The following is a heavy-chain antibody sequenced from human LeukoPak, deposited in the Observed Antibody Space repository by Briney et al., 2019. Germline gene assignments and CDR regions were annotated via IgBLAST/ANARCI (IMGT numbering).Heavy chain of an antibody. CDR2: IWYDGSNK. V-gene: IGHV3-33*01. J-gene: IGHJ4*02. D-gene: IGHD6-6*01. Sequence: GRSLRLSCAASGFTLSSYGMHWVRQAPGKGLEWVAVIWYDGSNKYCADSVKGRFTISRDNSKNTLYLQMNSLRAEDTAVYYCARSSSSLGFHEIDYWGQGTLVTVSS. CDR1: GFTLSSYG. CDR3: ARSSSSLGFHEIDY.